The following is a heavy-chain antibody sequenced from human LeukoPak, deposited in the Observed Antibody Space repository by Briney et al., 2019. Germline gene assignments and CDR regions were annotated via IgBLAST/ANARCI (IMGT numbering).Heavy chain of an antibody. D-gene: IGHD1-26*01. CDR3: ARDLSGSFALGY. V-gene: IGHV3-21*04. CDR1: GFTFSTFS. Sequence: GGSLRLSCAASGFTFSTFSMNWVRQAPGKGLEWVSFISSSSSYIYYADSVKGRFTISRDTAKNSLYLQMNSLRAEDTAVYYCARDLSGSFALGYWGQGTLVTVSS. J-gene: IGHJ4*02. CDR2: ISSSSSYI.